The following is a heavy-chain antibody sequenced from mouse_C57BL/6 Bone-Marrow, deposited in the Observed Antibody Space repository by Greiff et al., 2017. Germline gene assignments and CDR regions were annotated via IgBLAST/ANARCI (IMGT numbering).Heavy chain of an antibody. D-gene: IGHD2-4*01. V-gene: IGHV1-63*01. CDR1: GYTFTNYW. J-gene: IGHJ4*01. CDR3: ARTLYYDYWYYAMDY. CDR2: IYPGGGYT. Sequence: QVQLKESGAELVRPGTSVKMSCKASGYTFTNYWIGWAKQRPGHGLEWIGDIYPGGGYTNYNEKFKGKATLTTDKSSSTAYMQFSSLTSEDSAIYYCARTLYYDYWYYAMDYWGQGTSVTVSS.